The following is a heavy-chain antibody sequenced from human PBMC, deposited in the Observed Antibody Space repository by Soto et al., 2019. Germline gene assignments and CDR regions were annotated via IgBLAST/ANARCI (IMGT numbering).Heavy chain of an antibody. CDR2: ISWNSGSI. D-gene: IGHD6-19*01. CDR1: GFTFDDYA. J-gene: IGHJ3*02. CDR3: AKDIRQWLVDAFDI. Sequence: EVQLVESGGGLVQPGRSLRLSCAASGFTFDDYAMHWVRQAPGKGLEWVSGISWNSGSIGYADSVKGRFTISRDNAKNSLYLQMNSLRAEDTALYYCAKDIRQWLVDAFDIWGQGTMVTVSS. V-gene: IGHV3-9*01.